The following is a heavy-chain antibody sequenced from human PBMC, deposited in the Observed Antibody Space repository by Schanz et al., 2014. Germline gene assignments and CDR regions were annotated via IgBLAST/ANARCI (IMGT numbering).Heavy chain of an antibody. J-gene: IGHJ4*02. V-gene: IGHV3-72*01. D-gene: IGHD3-9*01. CDR1: GFSFGTYA. CDR3: VREGSTTPVAGLRSFDWLGRFDY. Sequence: EVHLVESGGGLVQPGGSLRLSCAASGFSFGTYAMNWVRQAPGKGLEWVGRVRKKEFSDDTEEYAASVRGRFTISRDDSKNVVNLQMNGLKTEDTAMYYCVREGSTTPVAGLRSFDWLGRFDYWGQGTLVTVSS. CDR2: VRKKEFSDDTE.